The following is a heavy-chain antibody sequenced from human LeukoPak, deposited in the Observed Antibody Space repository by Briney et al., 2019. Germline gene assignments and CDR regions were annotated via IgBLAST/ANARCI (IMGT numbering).Heavy chain of an antibody. CDR3: TRNNWFDP. Sequence: PSETLSLTCAVYGGSFSSYYWSWIRQSPGKGLEWIGEINHSGTTKYNPSLKSRVTISVDTPQNQFSLRLSSVTAADTAVYYCTRNNWFDPWGQGTLVIVSS. CDR1: GGSFSSYY. V-gene: IGHV4-34*01. CDR2: INHSGTT. J-gene: IGHJ5*02.